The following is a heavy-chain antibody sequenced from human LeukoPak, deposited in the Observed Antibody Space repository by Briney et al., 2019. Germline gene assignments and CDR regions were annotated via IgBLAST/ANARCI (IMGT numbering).Heavy chain of an antibody. V-gene: IGHV3-53*01. CDR2: TYSGGST. CDR1: GFIVSSNY. Sequence: GGSLRLSCAASGFIVSSNYMTWVRQAPGKGLEWVSVTYSGGSTYYADSVKGRFTISTDNSKNALYLQMNSLRAEDTAVYYCARWSGSYDYWGQGTLVTVSS. D-gene: IGHD1-26*01. J-gene: IGHJ4*02. CDR3: ARWSGSYDY.